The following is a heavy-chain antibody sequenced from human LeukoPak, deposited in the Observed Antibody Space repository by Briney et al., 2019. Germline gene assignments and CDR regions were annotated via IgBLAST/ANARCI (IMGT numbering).Heavy chain of an antibody. CDR2: IASDGSST. Sequence: PGGSLRLSCAASGFTFSSYWMNWVRQAPGKGLVWVSRIASDGSSTTYAGSVKGRFSISRDNAKNTLYLQMNSLRVEDTAVYYCAKGTYDYSSDYWGQGTLVTVSS. D-gene: IGHD4-11*01. CDR1: GFTFSSYW. CDR3: AKGTYDYSSDY. J-gene: IGHJ4*02. V-gene: IGHV3-74*01.